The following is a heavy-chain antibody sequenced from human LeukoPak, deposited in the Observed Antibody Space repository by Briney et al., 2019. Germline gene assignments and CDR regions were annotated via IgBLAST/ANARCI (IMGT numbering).Heavy chain of an antibody. D-gene: IGHD1-14*01. Sequence: SVKVSCKASGGTFSSYAISWVRQAPGQGLEWMGGIIPIFGTANYAQKFQGRVTITADESTSTAYMGLSSLRSEDTAVYYCARESRPLNPIDYFDYWGQGTLVTVSS. CDR1: GGTFSSYA. J-gene: IGHJ4*02. CDR2: IIPIFGTA. CDR3: ARESRPLNPIDYFDY. V-gene: IGHV1-69*13.